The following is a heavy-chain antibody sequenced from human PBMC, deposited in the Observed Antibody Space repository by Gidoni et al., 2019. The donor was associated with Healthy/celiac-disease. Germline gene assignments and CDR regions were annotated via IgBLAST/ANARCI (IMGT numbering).Heavy chain of an antibody. CDR1: GFTVSSYA. Sequence: EVQLLAAGGGLVQPGGSLRLSCAASGFTVSSYAMSWVRQAPGKGLELVSAISGSGGSTYYADSVQGRFTISRDNSKNTLYLQMKSLRAEDTAVYYCACGEGATISPFDYWGQGTLVTVSS. CDR2: ISGSGGST. J-gene: IGHJ4*02. V-gene: IGHV3-23*01. CDR3: ACGEGATISPFDY. D-gene: IGHD1-26*01.